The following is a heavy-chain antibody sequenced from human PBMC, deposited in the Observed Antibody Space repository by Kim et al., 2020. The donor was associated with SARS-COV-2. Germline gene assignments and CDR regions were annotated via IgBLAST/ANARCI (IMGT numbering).Heavy chain of an antibody. CDR1: GYTFDTYA. V-gene: IGHV1-3*01. D-gene: IGHD3-10*01. CDR2: INGGNGNT. J-gene: IGHJ5*02. Sequence: ASVKVSCKASGYTFDTYALYWVRQAPGRRFEWMGWINGGNGNTRYSQNFQGRVTITRDTSATTAYMELSSLTSKDTAVSYCAREGAGSYNWLDAWGRG. CDR3: AREGAGSYNWLDA.